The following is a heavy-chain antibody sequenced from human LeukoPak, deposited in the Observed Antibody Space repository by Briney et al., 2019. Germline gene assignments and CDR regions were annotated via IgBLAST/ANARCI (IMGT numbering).Heavy chain of an antibody. CDR2: FDPEDGET. CDR1: GYTLTELS. CDR3: ATEVGRYYGVNYYYYMDV. D-gene: IGHD4-17*01. V-gene: IGHV1-24*01. J-gene: IGHJ6*03. Sequence: ASVKVSCKVSGYTLTELSMHWVRQAPGKGLEWMGGFDPEDGETIYAQKLQGRVTMTEDTSTDTAYVELSSLRSEDTAVYYCATEVGRYYGVNYYYYMDVWGKGTTVTVSS.